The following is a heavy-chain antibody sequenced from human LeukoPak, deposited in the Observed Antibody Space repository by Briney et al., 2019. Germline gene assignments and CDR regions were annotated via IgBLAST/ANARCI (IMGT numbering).Heavy chain of an antibody. CDR2: INHSGST. D-gene: IGHD3-10*01. J-gene: IGHJ5*02. CDR3: ARASVYYWQKRNWFDP. V-gene: IGHV4-34*01. Sequence: SETLSLTCAVYGGSFSGYYWSWIRQPPGKGLEWIGEINHSGSTNYNPSLKSRVTISVDTSKNQFSLKLSSVTAADTAVYYCARASVYYWQKRNWFDPWGQGTLVTVSS. CDR1: GGSFSGYY.